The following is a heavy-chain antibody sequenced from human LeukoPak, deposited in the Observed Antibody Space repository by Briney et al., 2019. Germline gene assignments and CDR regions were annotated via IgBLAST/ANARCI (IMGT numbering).Heavy chain of an antibody. CDR2: IIPIFGTA. CDR1: GGTFSSYA. J-gene: IGHJ6*03. Sequence: GASVKVSCKASGGTFSSYAISWVRQAPGQGLEWMGGIIPIFGTANYAQKFQGRVTITADESTSTAYMELSSLRSEDTAVYYCARDLGVPYYYYYMDVWGKGTTVTISS. V-gene: IGHV1-69*13. CDR3: ARDLGVPYYYYYMDV. D-gene: IGHD2-2*01.